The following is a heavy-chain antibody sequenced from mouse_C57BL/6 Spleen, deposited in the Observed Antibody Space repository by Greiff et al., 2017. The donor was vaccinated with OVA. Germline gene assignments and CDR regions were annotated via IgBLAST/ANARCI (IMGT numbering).Heavy chain of an antibody. D-gene: IGHD2-1*01. CDR2: IYPGDGDT. CDR1: GYAFSSSW. CDR3: ARPYGNGFAY. Sequence: QVQLQQSGPELVKPGASVKISCKASGYAFSSSWMNWVKQRPGKGLEWIGRIYPGDGDTNYNGKFKGKATLTADKSSSTAYMQLSSLTSEDSAVYFCARPYGNGFAYWGQGTLVTVSA. V-gene: IGHV1-82*01. J-gene: IGHJ3*01.